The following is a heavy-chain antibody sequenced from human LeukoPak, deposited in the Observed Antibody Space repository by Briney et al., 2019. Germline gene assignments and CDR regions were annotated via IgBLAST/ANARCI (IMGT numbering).Heavy chain of an antibody. D-gene: IGHD1-26*01. CDR2: IIPIFGTA. V-gene: IGHV1-69*13. J-gene: IGHJ4*02. CDR3: ARGPAGGSYYFDY. Sequence: SVKVSCKASGGTFSSYAISWVRQAPGQGLEWMGGIIPIFGTANYAQKFQGRVTITAGESTSTAYMELSSLRSEDTAVYYCARGPAGGSYYFDYWGQGTLVTVSS. CDR1: GGTFSSYA.